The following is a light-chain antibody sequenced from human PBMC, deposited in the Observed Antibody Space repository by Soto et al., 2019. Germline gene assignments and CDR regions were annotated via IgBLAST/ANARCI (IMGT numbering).Light chain of an antibody. J-gene: IGLJ1*01. CDR1: SSDVGSYNY. V-gene: IGLV2-14*01. CDR3: SSYTTSGTPYV. CDR2: EVS. Sequence: QSALTQPASVSGSPGQSITISCTGTSSDVGSYNYVSWYQQHPGKAPKLMIYEVSNRPSGVSNRFSGSKSGNTASLTISGLQPEDEADYYCSSYTTSGTPYVFGTGTKVTVL.